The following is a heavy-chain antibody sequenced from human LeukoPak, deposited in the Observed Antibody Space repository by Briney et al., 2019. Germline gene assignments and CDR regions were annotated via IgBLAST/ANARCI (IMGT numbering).Heavy chain of an antibody. J-gene: IGHJ4*02. CDR2: ISGSGGST. V-gene: IGHV3-23*01. Sequence: PGGSLRLSCAASGFTFSSYAVNWVRQAPGKGLEWVSGISGSGGSTYYADSVKGRFTISRDNSKNTLYLQMDSLRAEDTAVYYCAKGSVGSTMITLWGQGTLVTVSS. CDR3: AKGSVGSTMITL. CDR1: GFTFSSYA. D-gene: IGHD5/OR15-5a*01.